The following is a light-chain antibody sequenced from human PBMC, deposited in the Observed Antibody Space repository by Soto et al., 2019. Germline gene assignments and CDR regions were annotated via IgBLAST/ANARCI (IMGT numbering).Light chain of an antibody. CDR2: EVS. Sequence: QSALTQPPSASGSPGQAVTIPFIGTSGDVGGYNYVSWYQQHPGKAPKLMIYEVSKRPSGVPARFSGSKSGNTASLTVSGLQAEDEADYYCSSYAASNNLGVFGGGAKLTVL. J-gene: IGLJ2*01. V-gene: IGLV2-8*01. CDR3: SSYAASNNLGV. CDR1: SGDVGGYNY.